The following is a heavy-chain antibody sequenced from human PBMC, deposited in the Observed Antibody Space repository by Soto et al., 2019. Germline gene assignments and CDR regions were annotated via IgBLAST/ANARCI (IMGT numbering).Heavy chain of an antibody. CDR2: ITFSGNTV. Sequence: RLPSAAAGFTCADFYMSWILQTPGKGLEWISYITFSGNTVYYADSLKGRFTISRGNAKNSLYLQMNRLRAEDTAVYYCARVSRREIYGMDVWGQQTTGT. V-gene: IGHV3-11*01. CDR3: ARVSRREIYGMDV. J-gene: IGHJ6*02. CDR1: GFTCADFY. D-gene: IGHD2-2*01.